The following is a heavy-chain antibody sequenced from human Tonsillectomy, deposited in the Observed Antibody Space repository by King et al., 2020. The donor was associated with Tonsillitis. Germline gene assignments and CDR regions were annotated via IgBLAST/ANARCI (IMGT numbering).Heavy chain of an antibody. J-gene: IGHJ3*02. CDR2: IYYSGST. CDR3: ARRSELMDAFDI. CDR1: GGSISSSSYY. D-gene: IGHD2-8*01. V-gene: IGHV4-39*01. Sequence: QLQESGPGLVKPSETLSLTCTVSGGSISSSSYYWGWIRQPPGTGLEWIGSIYYSGSTYYNPSLKSRVTISVDTSKNQFSLKLSSGPAADTAVYNCARRSELMDAFDIWGQGTMVTVSS.